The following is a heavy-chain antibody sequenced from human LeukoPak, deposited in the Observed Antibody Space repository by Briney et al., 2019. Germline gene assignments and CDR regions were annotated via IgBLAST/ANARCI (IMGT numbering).Heavy chain of an antibody. D-gene: IGHD3-9*01. V-gene: IGHV1-46*01. CDR2: INPSGGST. CDR1: GYTFTSYD. Sequence: ASVKVSCKASGYTFTSYDINWVRQAPGQGLEWMGIINPSGGSTSYAQKFQGRVTMTRDTSTSTVYMELSSLRSEDTAVYYCARDDTGRLGYFDWPHGIWGQGTLVTVSS. CDR3: ARDDTGRLGYFDWPHGI. J-gene: IGHJ4*02.